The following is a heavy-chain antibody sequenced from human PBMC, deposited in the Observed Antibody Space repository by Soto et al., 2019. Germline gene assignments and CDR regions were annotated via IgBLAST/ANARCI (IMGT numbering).Heavy chain of an antibody. CDR1: GFTFTTYG. Sequence: QVQLVQSGAEVKKPGASVKVSCKASGFTFTTYGFTWVRQAPGQGLEWMGWISAYNGNTNYAQKFQGRVTMTTDTSTSTVYLELRSLTSDDPAVYYCARGGRDGMDGWGQGTTVTLSS. D-gene: IGHD3-16*01. CDR2: ISAYNGNT. J-gene: IGHJ6*02. V-gene: IGHV1-18*01. CDR3: ARGGRDGMDG.